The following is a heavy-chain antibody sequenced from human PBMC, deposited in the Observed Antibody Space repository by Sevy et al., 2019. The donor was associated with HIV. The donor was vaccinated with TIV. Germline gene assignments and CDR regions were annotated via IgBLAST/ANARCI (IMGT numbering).Heavy chain of an antibody. Sequence: GGSLRLSCAASGFTFSDYGMQWVRQAPGKGLDWVALIWYDGNDKYYAHSVKGRFTISRDNSKNTLYLQMNSLRVEDTAVYYCARDRFAYGNFDFWGQGTLVTVSS. CDR1: GFTFSDYG. D-gene: IGHD3-10*01. J-gene: IGHJ4*02. CDR2: IWYDGNDK. CDR3: ARDRFAYGNFDF. V-gene: IGHV3-33*01.